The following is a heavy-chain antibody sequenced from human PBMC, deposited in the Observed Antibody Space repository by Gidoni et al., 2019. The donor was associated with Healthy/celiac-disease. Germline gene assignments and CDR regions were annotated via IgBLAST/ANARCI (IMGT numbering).Heavy chain of an antibody. CDR2: IYYRGST. CDR3: ASTYSSGWSSFDY. D-gene: IGHD6-19*01. J-gene: IGHJ4*02. Sequence: QLQLQESGPGLVKPSETLSLTCTVSGGSISSSSYYWGWIRQPPGKGLEWIGSIYYRGSTYYNPSLKSRVTISVDTSKNQFSLKLSSVTAADTAVYYCASTYSSGWSSFDYWGQGTLVTVSS. CDR1: GGSISSSSYY. V-gene: IGHV4-39*01.